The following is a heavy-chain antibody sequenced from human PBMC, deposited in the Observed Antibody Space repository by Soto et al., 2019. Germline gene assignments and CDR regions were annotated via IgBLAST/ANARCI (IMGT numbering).Heavy chain of an antibody. CDR3: ARDRSYYYGSGSYSNGMDV. CDR2: TYYSGST. Sequence: PSETLSLTCTVSGGSISSGGYYWGWIRQHPGKGLEWIGYTYYSGSTYYNPSLKSRVTISVDTSKNQFSLKLSSVTAADTAVYYCARDRSYYYGSGSYSNGMDVWGQGTTVTVSS. J-gene: IGHJ6*02. D-gene: IGHD3-10*01. V-gene: IGHV4-31*03. CDR1: GGSISSGGYY.